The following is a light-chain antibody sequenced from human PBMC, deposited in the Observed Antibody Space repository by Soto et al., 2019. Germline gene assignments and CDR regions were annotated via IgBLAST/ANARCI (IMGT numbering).Light chain of an antibody. CDR3: NSYTSTSPPYV. V-gene: IGLV2-14*01. CDR2: DVS. Sequence: QSVLTQPASVSGSAGQSISISCTGTGSDIGRYNFVSWYQQRPGQAPKLLIFDVSHRPSGISDRFSGSKSGYTASLTISGLQAEDEADYYCNSYTSTSPPYVFGTGTKVTVL. CDR1: GSDIGRYNF. J-gene: IGLJ1*01.